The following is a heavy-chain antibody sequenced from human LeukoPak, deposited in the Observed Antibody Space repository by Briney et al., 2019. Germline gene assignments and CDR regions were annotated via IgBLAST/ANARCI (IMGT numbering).Heavy chain of an antibody. CDR2: ISAYNGNT. CDR1: GYTFTSYG. Sequence: ASVKVSCKASGYTFTSYGISWVRQAPGQGREWMGWISAYNGNTNYAQKLQGRVTMTTDTSTSTAYMELRSLRSDDTAVYYCAREGYYDILTAADYWGQGTLVTVSS. D-gene: IGHD3-9*01. CDR3: AREGYYDILTAADY. V-gene: IGHV1-18*04. J-gene: IGHJ4*02.